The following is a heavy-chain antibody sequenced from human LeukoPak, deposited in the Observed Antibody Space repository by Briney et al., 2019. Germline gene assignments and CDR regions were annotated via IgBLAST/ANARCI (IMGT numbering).Heavy chain of an antibody. CDR1: GYTFTSYG. J-gene: IGHJ4*02. V-gene: IGHV1-18*01. CDR3: ARGSTSDWPLDH. Sequence: SVKVSCKASGYTFTSYGISWVRQAPGQGLEWMGWIDAGNGDTRYSQKFQGRVTITRDTSASTAYIELRSLRSEDTAMYYCARGSTSDWPLDHWGQETLVTISS. D-gene: IGHD2-2*01. CDR2: IDAGNGDT.